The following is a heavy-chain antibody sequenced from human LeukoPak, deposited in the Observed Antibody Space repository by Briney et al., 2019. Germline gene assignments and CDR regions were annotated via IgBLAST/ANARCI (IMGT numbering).Heavy chain of an antibody. J-gene: IGHJ4*02. CDR1: GYTFTGYY. V-gene: IGHV1-2*02. CDR3: ARDLFYYYDSSGYYDVDY. CDR2: INPNSGGT. Sequence: ASVKVSCKASGYTFTGYYMHWVRQAPGQGLEWMGWINPNSGGTNYAQKFQGRVTMTRDTSISTAYMELSRLRSDDTAVYYCARDLFYYYDSSGYYDVDYWGQGTLVTVSS. D-gene: IGHD3-22*01.